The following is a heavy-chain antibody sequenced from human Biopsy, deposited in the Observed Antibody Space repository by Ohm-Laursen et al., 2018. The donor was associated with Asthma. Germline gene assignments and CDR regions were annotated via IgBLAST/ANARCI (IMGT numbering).Heavy chain of an antibody. J-gene: IGHJ4*02. CDR3: AKELFPGWELRRGPDS. CDR2: ISFDGSNE. Sequence: SLRLSCTASGFSFSNFGMHWVRQAPGKGLEWVAVISFDGSNEDYADSVKGRFTISRDNSKNTLFLEMNSLRPEDTAVYYCAKELFPGWELRRGPDSWGQGTLVTVSS. V-gene: IGHV3-30*18. D-gene: IGHD1-26*01. CDR1: GFSFSNFG.